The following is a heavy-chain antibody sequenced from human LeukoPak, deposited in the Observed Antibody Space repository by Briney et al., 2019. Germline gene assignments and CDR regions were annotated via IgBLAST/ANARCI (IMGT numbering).Heavy chain of an antibody. CDR3: ARDPQLPPTVRNWFDP. CDR1: GYTFTSYY. V-gene: IGHV1-46*03. D-gene: IGHD4-17*01. CDR2: IDPSGGST. Sequence: ASVKVSCKASGYTFTSYYMHWVRQAPGQGLEWMGIIDPSGGSTSYAQKFQSRVTMTRDTSTSTVYMELSSLRSEDTAVYYCARDPQLPPTVRNWFDPWGQGTLVTVSS. J-gene: IGHJ5*02.